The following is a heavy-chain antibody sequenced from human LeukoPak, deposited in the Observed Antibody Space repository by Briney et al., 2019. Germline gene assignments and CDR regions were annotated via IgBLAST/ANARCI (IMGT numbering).Heavy chain of an antibody. CDR2: IGGSGGST. J-gene: IGHJ4*02. CDR1: GFTFSTHA. CDR3: AKDLDCSSTSCYPDY. V-gene: IGHV3-23*01. D-gene: IGHD2-2*01. Sequence: PGGSLRLYCAASGFTFSTHAMSWVRQAPGKGLEWVSAIGGSGGSTYYADSVKGRFTVSRDNSKNTLYLQMNSLRAEDTALYYCAKDLDCSSTSCYPDYWGQGTLVTVSS.